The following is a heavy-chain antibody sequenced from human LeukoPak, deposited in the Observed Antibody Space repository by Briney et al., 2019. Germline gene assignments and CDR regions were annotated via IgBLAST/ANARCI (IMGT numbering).Heavy chain of an antibody. J-gene: IGHJ4*02. CDR2: MYSGGSGGST. D-gene: IGHD6-13*01. V-gene: IGHV3-53*01. CDR3: ARLVSSSWADY. CDR1: GLSVGRNY. Sequence: GGSLRLSCAASGLSVGRNYMSWVRQAPRKGLEWVSVMYSGGSGGSTYYADSVKGRFTISRDNSKNTLYLQVNSLRAEDTAVYYCARLVSSSWADYWGQGTLVTVSS.